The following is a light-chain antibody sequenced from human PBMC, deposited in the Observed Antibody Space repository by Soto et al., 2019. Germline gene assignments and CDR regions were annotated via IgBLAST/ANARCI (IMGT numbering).Light chain of an antibody. CDR2: GTS. V-gene: IGKV3-20*01. CDR3: QQYGRSPT. CDR1: QRISNSF. J-gene: IGKJ3*01. Sequence: EIVLTQSPGTLSLSPGERATLSCRASQRISNSFLPCCQQQAGQAPRLLIYGTSTRATGIPDRFSGSGSGTDFTLTISRLEPEDFAVYYCQQYGRSPTFGPGTKVVIE.